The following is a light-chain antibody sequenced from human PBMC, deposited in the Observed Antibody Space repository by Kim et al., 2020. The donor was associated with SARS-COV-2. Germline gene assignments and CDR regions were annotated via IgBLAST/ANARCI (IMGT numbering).Light chain of an antibody. V-gene: IGKV1-39*01. CDR2: AAS. J-gene: IGKJ3*01. CDR3: HQSYIPPFT. Sequence: DIQMTQSPSSLSASVGDRVTITCRTTQSISSHLNWYQQKPVRAPKRLIAAASTLQVGVPSRFSGSGSETDFTLTISSLQPEDFATYFCHQSYIPPFTFGPGTKVDIK. CDR1: QSISSH.